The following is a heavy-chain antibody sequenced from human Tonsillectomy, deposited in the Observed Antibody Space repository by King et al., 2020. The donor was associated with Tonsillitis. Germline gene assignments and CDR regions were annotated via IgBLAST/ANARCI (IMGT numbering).Heavy chain of an antibody. J-gene: IGHJ2*01. D-gene: IGHD3-10*01. CDR1: GFTFSSYA. CDR3: ARVRGSGSYFAWYFDL. CDR2: ISYDGSNK. V-gene: IGHV3-30-3*01. Sequence: VQLVESGGGVVQPGRSLRLSCAASGFTFSSYAMHWVRQAPGKGLEWVAVISYDGSNKYYADSVKGRFTISRDNSKNTLYLQMNSLRAEDTAVYYCARVRGSGSYFAWYFDLWGRGTLVTVSS.